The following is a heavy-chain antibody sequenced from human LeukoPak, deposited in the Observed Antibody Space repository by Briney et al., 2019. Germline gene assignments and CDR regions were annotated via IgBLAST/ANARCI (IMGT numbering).Heavy chain of an antibody. CDR3: ARGPTWPAQVFDP. V-gene: IGHV3-33*01. CDR1: GFTFRTYG. J-gene: IGHJ5*02. CDR2: IWYDGSNK. Sequence: GGSLRLSCAASGFTFRTYGMHWVRQAPGKGLEWAAVIWYDGSNKYYADSVKGRFTISRDNSKNTLYLQMNSLRAEDTAVYYCARGPTWPAQVFDPWGQGTLVTVSS.